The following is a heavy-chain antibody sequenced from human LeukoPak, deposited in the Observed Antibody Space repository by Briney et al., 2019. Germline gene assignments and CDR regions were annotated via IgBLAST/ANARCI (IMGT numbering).Heavy chain of an antibody. J-gene: IGHJ4*02. Sequence: SETLSLTCTVSGGSISSYYWSCIRQPPGKGLEWIGYIYHSGSTNYNPSLKSRVTISVDTSKNQFSLKLSSVTAADTAVYYCARSSVEWSPKGAPDYWGQGTLVTVSS. CDR3: ARSSVEWSPKGAPDY. D-gene: IGHD3-3*01. CDR2: IYHSGST. V-gene: IGHV4-59*12. CDR1: GGSISSYY.